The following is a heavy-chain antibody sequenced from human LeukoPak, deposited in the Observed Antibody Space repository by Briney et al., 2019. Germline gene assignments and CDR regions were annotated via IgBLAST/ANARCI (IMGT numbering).Heavy chain of an antibody. V-gene: IGHV1-2*02. CDR2: INPNSGGT. J-gene: IGHJ3*02. CDR1: GYTFTGYY. D-gene: IGHD3-22*01. CDR3: ARRGAVGVITSAFDI. Sequence: ASVKVSCKASGYTFTGYYMHWVRQAPGQGLEWMGWINPNSGGTNYAQKFQGRVTMTRDTSISTAYMELSRLRSDDTAVYYCARRGAVGVITSAFDIWGQGTMVTVSS.